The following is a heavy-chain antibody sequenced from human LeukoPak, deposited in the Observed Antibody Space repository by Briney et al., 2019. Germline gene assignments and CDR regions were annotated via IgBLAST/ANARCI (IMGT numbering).Heavy chain of an antibody. J-gene: IGHJ4*02. CDR2: INSDGSST. Sequence: SGGSLRLSCAASGFTFSGYWIHWVRQAPGKGLVWVSRINSDGSSTSYADSVKGRFTISSDNSKNMLYLQMSSLRAEDTAVYYCAGSGSYAHFDYWGQGVRSPSPQ. V-gene: IGHV3-74*01. CDR3: AGSGSYAHFDY. D-gene: IGHD1-26*01. CDR1: GFTFSGYW.